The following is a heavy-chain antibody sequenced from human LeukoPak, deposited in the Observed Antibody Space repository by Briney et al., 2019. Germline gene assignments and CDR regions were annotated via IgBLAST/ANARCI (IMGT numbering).Heavy chain of an antibody. CDR2: INPYSGDS. V-gene: IGHV1-2*02. CDR3: ARGTMNLEN. CDR1: GYTFTGYY. Sequence: ASVKVSCKASGYTFTGYYMHWVRQAPGQGLEWMGWINPYSGDSVYAQKFQGRVTMTRDASINIAYMELSRLTSDDTAVYYCARGTMNLENWGQGTLVAVSS. J-gene: IGHJ4*02. D-gene: IGHD3-22*01.